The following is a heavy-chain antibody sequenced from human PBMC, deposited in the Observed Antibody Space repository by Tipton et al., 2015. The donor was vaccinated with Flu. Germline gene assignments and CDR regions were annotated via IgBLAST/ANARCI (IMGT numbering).Heavy chain of an antibody. J-gene: IGHJ6*03. D-gene: IGHD6-6*01. CDR1: GGSISSYY. CDR3: ARAARPGEYYYYYYMDV. Sequence: TLSLTCTVSGGSISSYYWSWIRQPPGKGLEWIGYIYYSGSTNYNPSLKSRVTISVDTSKNQFSLKLSSVTAADTAVYYCARAARPGEYYYYYYMDVWGKGTTVTVSS. CDR2: IYYSGST. V-gene: IGHV4-59*01.